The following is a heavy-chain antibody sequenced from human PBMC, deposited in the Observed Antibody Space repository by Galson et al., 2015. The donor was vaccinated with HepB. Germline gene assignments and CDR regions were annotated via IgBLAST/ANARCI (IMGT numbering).Heavy chain of an antibody. D-gene: IGHD3-3*01. V-gene: IGHV1-69*13. J-gene: IGHJ6*02. CDR1: GGTFSSYA. CDR3: ARRGVVISPYYYYYGMDV. CDR2: IIPIFGTA. Sequence: SVKVSCKASGGTFSSYAISWVRQAPGQGLEWMGGIIPIFGTANYAQKFQGRVTITADESTSTAYMELSSLRSEDTAVYYCARRGVVISPYYYYYGMDVWGQGTTVTVSS.